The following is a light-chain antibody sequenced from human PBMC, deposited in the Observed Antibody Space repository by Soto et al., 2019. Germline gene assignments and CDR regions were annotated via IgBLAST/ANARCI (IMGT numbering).Light chain of an antibody. CDR1: QSVSSSY. Sequence: EIVLTQSPGTLSLSPGERATLSCRASQSVSSSYLAWYQQKPGQAPRLLIYGAYSRATGIPDRFSGSGSGTDFTLTISRLEPEDLAVYYCQQYGSSRTFGQRTNEEIK. CDR3: QQYGSSRT. J-gene: IGKJ1*01. CDR2: GAY. V-gene: IGKV3-20*01.